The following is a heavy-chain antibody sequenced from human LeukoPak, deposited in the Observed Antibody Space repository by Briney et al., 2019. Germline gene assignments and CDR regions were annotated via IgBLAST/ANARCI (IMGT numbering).Heavy chain of an antibody. D-gene: IGHD5-24*01. CDR3: TRDQMNY. J-gene: IGHJ4*02. V-gene: IGHV3-53*01. CDR2: IFSNGDT. Sequence: GGSLRLSCTASEFTVSRNYMLWVRQAPGKGLEWVSLIFSNGDTHYADSVKGRCTISRDTSKNTVSLQMNRLRVEDTAMYSCTRDQMNYWGQGTLVTVSS. CDR1: EFTVSRNY.